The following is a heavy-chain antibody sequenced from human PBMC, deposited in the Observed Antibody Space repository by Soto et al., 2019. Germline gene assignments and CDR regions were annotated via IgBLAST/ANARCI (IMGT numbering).Heavy chain of an antibody. CDR1: GGSISSTGYY. Sequence: SETLSLTCSVSGGSISSTGYYWVWIRLPPGKGLEWIGSIYNSGSTCYNPSLKSRVTISVDTSKNLFSLRLSSVTAADTAVYYCARGRTTMTVSFSSRGGNWFDPWGQGTLVTVSS. V-gene: IGHV4-39*01. CDR3: ARGRTTMTVSFSSRGGNWFDP. J-gene: IGHJ5*02. CDR2: IYNSGST. D-gene: IGHD3-22*01.